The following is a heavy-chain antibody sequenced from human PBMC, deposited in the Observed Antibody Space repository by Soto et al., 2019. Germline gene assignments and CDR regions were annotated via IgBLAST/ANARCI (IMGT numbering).Heavy chain of an antibody. J-gene: IGHJ6*02. CDR2: INPNSGGT. Sequence: PGASVKVSCKASGYTFTDYYMHWVRQAPGQGLEWMGWINPNSGGTNYAQKFQGRVTMTRDTSISTAYMELNRLRSDDTAVYYCARDQSPSSGWPGMDVWGQGTTVTVSS. CDR1: GYTFTDYY. V-gene: IGHV1-2*02. D-gene: IGHD6-19*01. CDR3: ARDQSPSSGWPGMDV.